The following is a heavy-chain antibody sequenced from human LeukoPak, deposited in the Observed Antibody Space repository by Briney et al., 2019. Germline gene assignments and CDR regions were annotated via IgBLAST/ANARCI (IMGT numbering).Heavy chain of an antibody. CDR3: AREGAAEAKNFDY. Sequence: ASVKVSCKASGYTFTNYYIHWMRQAPGQGLEWVGIINLNAVTTRYAQKFQGRITVTRDSSTSTVYMELSSLRSEDTAVYFCAREGAAEAKNFDYWGQGTLVIVSS. CDR1: GYTFTNYY. V-gene: IGHV1-46*01. D-gene: IGHD6-25*01. CDR2: INLNAVTT. J-gene: IGHJ4*02.